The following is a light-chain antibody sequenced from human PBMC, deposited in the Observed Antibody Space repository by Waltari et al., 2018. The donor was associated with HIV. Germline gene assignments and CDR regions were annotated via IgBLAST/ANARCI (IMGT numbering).Light chain of an antibody. CDR1: ALPKQS. J-gene: IGLJ2*01. CDR3: QSTDSSGTYVV. Sequence: SYELTQPPSVSVSPGQTARITCSGGALPKQSGLWYQQKPGQAPVLVIYKDSEKSSGIPERFSGSSSGTTVTLTIRAVQAEDEADYYCQSTDSSGTYVVFGGGTKLTVL. V-gene: IGLV3-25*03. CDR2: KDS.